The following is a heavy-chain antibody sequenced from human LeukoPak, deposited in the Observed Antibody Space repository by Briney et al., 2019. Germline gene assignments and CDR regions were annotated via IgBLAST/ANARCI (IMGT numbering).Heavy chain of an antibody. V-gene: IGHV3-30-3*01. J-gene: IGHJ3*02. CDR2: ISYDGSNK. D-gene: IGHD3-16*01. CDR1: GFTFSSYA. CDR3: ARDYAADAFDI. Sequence: TGGSLRLSCAASGFTFSSYAMHWVRQAPGKGLEWVAVISYDGSNKHYADSVKGRFTISRDNSKNTLYLQMNSLRAEDTAVYYCARDYAADAFDIWGQGTMVTVSS.